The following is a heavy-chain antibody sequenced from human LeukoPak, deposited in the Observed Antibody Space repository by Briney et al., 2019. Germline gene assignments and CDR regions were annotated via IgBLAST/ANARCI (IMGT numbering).Heavy chain of an antibody. J-gene: IGHJ3*02. Sequence: SQTLSLTCTVSGGSISSGGYYWSWIRQPPGKGLEWIGYIYHSGSTYYNPSLKSRVTISVDRSKNQFSLKLSSVTAADTAVYYCARGGITHDAFDIWSQGTMVTVSS. CDR3: ARGGITHDAFDI. CDR1: GGSISSGGYY. CDR2: IYHSGST. V-gene: IGHV4-30-2*01. D-gene: IGHD3-16*01.